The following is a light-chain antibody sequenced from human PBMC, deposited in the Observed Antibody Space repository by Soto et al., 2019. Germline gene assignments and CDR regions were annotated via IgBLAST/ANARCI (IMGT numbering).Light chain of an antibody. CDR1: QDISNY. CDR3: QQYDNLPRT. Sequence: DIQMTQSPSSLSASVGDRVTITCQASQDISNYLSWYQQKPGKAPKLMIYDASNLETGVPSRFSGSGSGTDFTFTINSRQPEDIATYYCQQYDNLPRTFGQGTKLEIK. CDR2: DAS. V-gene: IGKV1-33*01. J-gene: IGKJ2*02.